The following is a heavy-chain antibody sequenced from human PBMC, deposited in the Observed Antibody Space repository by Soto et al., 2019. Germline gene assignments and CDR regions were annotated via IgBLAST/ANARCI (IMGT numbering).Heavy chain of an antibody. J-gene: IGHJ4*02. D-gene: IGHD3-22*01. V-gene: IGHV3-23*01. CDR3: AKRAGYYYDSSGYYSGAWGQYYFDY. CDR1: GFTFSNAW. Sequence: PGGSLRLSCAASGFTFSNAWMNWVRQAPGKGLEWVSAISGSGGSTYYADSVKGRFTISRDNSKNTLYLQMNSLRAEDTAVYYCAKRAGYYYDSSGYYSGAWGQYYFDYWGQGTLVTVSS. CDR2: ISGSGGST.